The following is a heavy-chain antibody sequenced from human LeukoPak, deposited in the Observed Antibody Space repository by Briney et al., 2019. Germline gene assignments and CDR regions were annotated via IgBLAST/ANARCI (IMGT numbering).Heavy chain of an antibody. D-gene: IGHD6-13*01. CDR2: INTDGSDT. CDR3: TKSSTSSWIFDY. Sequence: GGSLRLSCAASGFTFSRSWMHWVRQAPGKGLVWVSRINTDGSDTMYADSVKGRFTISRDNSKNTLYLQLNSLRAEDTAVYCCTKSSTSSWIFDYWGQGTLVTVSS. CDR1: GFTFSRSW. V-gene: IGHV3-74*03. J-gene: IGHJ4*02.